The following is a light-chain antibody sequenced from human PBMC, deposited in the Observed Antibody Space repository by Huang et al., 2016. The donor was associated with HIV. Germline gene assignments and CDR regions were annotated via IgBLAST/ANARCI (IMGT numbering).Light chain of an antibody. CDR1: HSFSNN. J-gene: IGKJ2*01. CDR3: QQYNIWPYT. V-gene: IGKV3-15*01. CDR2: GAS. Sequence: VLTQSPVTLSVSPGENASLSCRASHSFSNNLAWYQQRPGQAPSLLIYGASTRGIGLPDMFNGSASGTQFTLTITSLQSEDFTVYYCQQYNIWPYTFGQGTKLEIK.